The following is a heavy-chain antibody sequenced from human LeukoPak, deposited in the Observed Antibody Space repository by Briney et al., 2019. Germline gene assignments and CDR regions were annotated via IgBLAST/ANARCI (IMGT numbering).Heavy chain of an antibody. D-gene: IGHD3-22*01. J-gene: IGHJ5*02. V-gene: IGHV4-39*07. CDR1: GGSISSSSYY. Sequence: PSETLSLTCTVSGGSISSSSYYWGWIRQPPGKGLEWIGRIYTSGSTNYNPSLKSRVTMSVDTSKNQFSLKLSSVTAADTAVYYCARDWSITMIANWFDPWGQGTLVTVSS. CDR3: ARDWSITMIANWFDP. CDR2: IYTSGST.